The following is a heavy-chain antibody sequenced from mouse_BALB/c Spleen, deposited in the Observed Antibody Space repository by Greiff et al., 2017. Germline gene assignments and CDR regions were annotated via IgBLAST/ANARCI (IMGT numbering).Heavy chain of an antibody. D-gene: IGHD1-1*01. J-gene: IGHJ4*01. CDR1: GFAFSSYD. V-gene: IGHV5-12-1*01. CDR2: ISSGGGST. Sequence: EVMLVESGGGLVKPGGSLKLSCAASGFAFSSYDMSWVRQTPEKRLEWVAYISSGGGSTYYPDTVKGRFTISRDNAKNTLYLQMSSLKSEDTAMYYCARHTIITTVVAPRAMDYWGQGTSVTVSS. CDR3: ARHTIITTVVAPRAMDY.